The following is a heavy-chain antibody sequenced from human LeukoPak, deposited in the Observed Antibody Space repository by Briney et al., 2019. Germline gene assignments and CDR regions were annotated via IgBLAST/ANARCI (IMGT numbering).Heavy chain of an antibody. D-gene: IGHD6-19*01. Sequence: SETLSLTCTVSGGSISSSSYYWGWIRQPPGKGLEWIGSIYYSGSTYYNPSLKSRVTISVDTSKNQFSLKLSSVTAADTAVYYCARHANPYSSGWYGDYWGQGTPVTVSS. CDR1: GGSISSSSYY. J-gene: IGHJ4*02. CDR3: ARHANPYSSGWYGDY. CDR2: IYYSGST. V-gene: IGHV4-39*01.